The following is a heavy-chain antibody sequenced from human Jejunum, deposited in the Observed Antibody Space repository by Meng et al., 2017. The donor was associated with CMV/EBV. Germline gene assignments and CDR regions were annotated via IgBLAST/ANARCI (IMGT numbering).Heavy chain of an antibody. CDR1: GYTFTDYS. D-gene: IGHD4-11*01. V-gene: IGHV1-18*01. CDR2: ISTYNGHA. J-gene: IGHJ4*02. CDR3: ARDLDDYSNFMNY. Sequence: QVRLVQSGTEVKKTGASVKLSCKTSGYTFTDYSLNWVRQAPGQGLEWMGWISTYNGHANYAQKFQGRVTMTTDTSSSTTYMELRSLKSDDTAIYYCARDLDDYSNFMNYWGQGTLVTVSS.